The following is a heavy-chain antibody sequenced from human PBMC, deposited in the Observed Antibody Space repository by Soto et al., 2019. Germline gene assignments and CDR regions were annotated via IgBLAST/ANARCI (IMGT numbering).Heavy chain of an antibody. J-gene: IGHJ4*02. CDR1: GGPISSYY. V-gene: IGHV4-59*08. CDR2: IYYSGST. D-gene: IGHD5-18*01. Sequence: SETLSLTCTVSGGPISSYYWSWIRQPPGKGLEWIGYIYYSGSTNYNPSLKSRVTISVDTSKNQFSLKLSSVTAADTAVYYCARLRYSYGYDWGQGTLVTVS. CDR3: ARLRYSYGYD.